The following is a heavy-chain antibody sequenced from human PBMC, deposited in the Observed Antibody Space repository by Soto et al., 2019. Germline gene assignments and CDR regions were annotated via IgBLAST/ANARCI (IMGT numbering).Heavy chain of an antibody. Sequence: GWSLRLSCAASGFTFSSYSMNWVRQAPGKGPEWVSYISSSSNTIYYADSVKGRFTISRDNAENSLYLQMNSLRDEDAAVYYCATDQGGGWYDRNEHWGQGX. D-gene: IGHD6-19*01. CDR1: GFTFSSYS. CDR3: ATDQGGGWYDRNEH. V-gene: IGHV3-48*02. CDR2: ISSSSNTI. J-gene: IGHJ4*02.